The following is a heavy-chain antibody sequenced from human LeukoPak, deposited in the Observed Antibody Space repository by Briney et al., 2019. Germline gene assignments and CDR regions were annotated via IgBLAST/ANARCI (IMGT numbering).Heavy chain of an antibody. CDR2: INHSGST. CDR1: GGSFSGYY. Sequence: SETLFLTCAVYGGSFSGYYWSWIRQPPGKGLEWIGEINHSGSTNYNPSLKSRVTISVDTSKNQFSLKLSSVTAADTAVYYCARGYTYASLVRHPPDYWGQGTLVTVSS. CDR3: ARGYTYASLVRHPPDY. V-gene: IGHV4-34*01. D-gene: IGHD6-6*01. J-gene: IGHJ4*02.